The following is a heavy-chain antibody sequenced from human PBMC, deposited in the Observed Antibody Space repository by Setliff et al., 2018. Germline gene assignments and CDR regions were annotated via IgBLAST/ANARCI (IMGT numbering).Heavy chain of an antibody. CDR1: GGSISSYY. CDR3: LRIRLVPHGHS. V-gene: IGHV4-4*07. J-gene: IGHJ4*02. CDR2: IYTRGSS. Sequence: PSETLSLTCTVSGGSISSYYWGWIRQPAGKGLEWIGHIYTRGSSNYNPSLKSRVSISVDTSKNHFSLQLSSVTAADTAVYYCLRIRLVPHGHSWGQGTLVTVSS. D-gene: IGHD2-15*01.